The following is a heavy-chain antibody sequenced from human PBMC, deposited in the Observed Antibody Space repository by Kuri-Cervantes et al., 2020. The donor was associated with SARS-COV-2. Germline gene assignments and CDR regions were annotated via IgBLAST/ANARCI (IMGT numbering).Heavy chain of an antibody. J-gene: IGHJ6*03. V-gene: IGHV1-18*01. D-gene: IGHD2-2*01. CDR1: GYTFTSYG. Sequence: ASVKVSCKASGYTFTSYGISWVRQAPGQGLEWMGWISAYNGNTNYAQKLQGRVTMTTDTSTSTAYMELRSLRSDDTAVYYCARGLKRVVPAEKGSGDYYYYMDVWGKGTTVTVSS. CDR2: ISAYNGNT. CDR3: ARGLKRVVPAEKGSGDYYYYMDV.